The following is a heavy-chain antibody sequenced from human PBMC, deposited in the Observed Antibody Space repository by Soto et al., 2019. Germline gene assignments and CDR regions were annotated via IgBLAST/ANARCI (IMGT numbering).Heavy chain of an antibody. CDR2: IYHSGST. J-gene: IGHJ6*02. D-gene: IGHD1-26*01. V-gene: IGHV4-4*02. CDR1: GGSISSSNW. CDR3: ARGGVGEGSYLSLNGMDV. Sequence: QVQLQESGPGLVKPSGTLSLTCAVSGGSISSSNWWSWVRQPPGKGLEWIGEIYHSGSTNYNPSLKSRVTISVDKSKNQFSLKLSSVNPADTAAYYCARGGVGEGSYLSLNGMDVWGQGTTVTVSS.